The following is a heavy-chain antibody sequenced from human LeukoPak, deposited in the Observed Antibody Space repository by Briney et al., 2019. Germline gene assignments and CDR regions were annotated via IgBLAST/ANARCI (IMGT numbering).Heavy chain of an antibody. J-gene: IGHJ5*02. CDR2: TYTGGNS. Sequence: GGSLRLSCAASGFTVSSIHMVWVRQAPGKGLDWVSVTYTGGNSYYADSVKGRFIISRDNAKNTLYLQMNSLRAEDTAVYYCARGWELLHRWGQGTLVTVSS. CDR1: GFTVSSIH. D-gene: IGHD1-26*01. V-gene: IGHV3-53*01. CDR3: ARGWELLHR.